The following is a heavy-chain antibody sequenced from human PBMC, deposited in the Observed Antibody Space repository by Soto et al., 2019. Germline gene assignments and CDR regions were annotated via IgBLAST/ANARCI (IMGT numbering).Heavy chain of an antibody. CDR2: IIPILGIA. CDR1: GGTFSSYT. V-gene: IGHV1-69*02. Sequence: GASVKVSCKASGGTFSSYTISWVRQAPGQGLEWMGRIIPILGIANYAQKFQGRVTITADKSTSTAYMELSSLRSEDTAVYYCARYSGWYGFDYWGQGTLVTVSS. D-gene: IGHD6-19*01. J-gene: IGHJ4*02. CDR3: ARYSGWYGFDY.